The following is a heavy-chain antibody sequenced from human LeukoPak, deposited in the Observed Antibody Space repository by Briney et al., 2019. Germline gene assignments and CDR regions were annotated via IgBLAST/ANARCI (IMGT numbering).Heavy chain of an antibody. CDR3: AKDLQHLVRTLSFDD. CDR1: GFTFSRYW. D-gene: IGHD6-13*01. V-gene: IGHV3-7*04. J-gene: IGHJ4*02. Sequence: AGGSLRLSCAASGFTFSRYWMSWVRQAPGKGLEWVASIKEDGSEKNYVDSVKGRFTISRDDSTNTLYLQMSSLRPEDTALYYCAKDLQHLVRTLSFDDWGQGTLVTVSS. CDR2: IKEDGSEK.